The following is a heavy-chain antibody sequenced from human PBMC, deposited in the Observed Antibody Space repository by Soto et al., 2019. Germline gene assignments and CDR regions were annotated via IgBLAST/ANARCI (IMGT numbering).Heavy chain of an antibody. V-gene: IGHV4-59*01. J-gene: IGHJ6*03. D-gene: IGHD6-13*01. CDR3: ARKGAAASYAHYYMDV. CDR2: VYYSGNT. CDR1: GVSISPYY. Sequence: SETLSLSCTVSGVSISPYYWSWIRQPPGKGLEWIGYVYYSGNTNYNPSLESRVTISVDTSRNRFSLNLTSATAADTAVYYCARKGAAASYAHYYMDVWGRGTAVTVSS.